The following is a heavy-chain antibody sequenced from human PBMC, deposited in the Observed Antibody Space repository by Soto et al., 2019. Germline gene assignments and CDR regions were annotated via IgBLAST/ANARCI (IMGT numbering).Heavy chain of an antibody. CDR2: IIPSFATG. D-gene: IGHD3-10*01. CDR3: ARSYYGSGSYCFYGMDV. J-gene: IGHJ6*02. V-gene: IGHV1-69*06. CDR1: GGTFGNSA. Sequence: GASVKVSCKASGGTFGNSAISWVRQAPGQGLEWMGGIIPSFATGNSAPEFQGRLTITADKSTTTAYMELSSLRSEDTAVYYCARSYYGSGSYCFYGMDVWGQGITVTVSS.